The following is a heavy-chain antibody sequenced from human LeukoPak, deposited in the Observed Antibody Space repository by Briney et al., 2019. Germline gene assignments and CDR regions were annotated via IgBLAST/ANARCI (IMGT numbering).Heavy chain of an antibody. CDR2: INPNSGGT. CDR1: GYTFTGYY. V-gene: IGHV1-2*02. CDR3: ATHVPYVGHSSRYYYYMDV. J-gene: IGHJ6*03. D-gene: IGHD6-19*01. Sequence: GASVKVSCKASGYTFTGYYMHWVRQAPGQGLEWMGWINPNSGGTNYAQKFQGRVTMTRDTSISTAYMELSRLRSDDTAVYYCATHVPYVGHSSRYYYYMDVWGKGTTVTVSS.